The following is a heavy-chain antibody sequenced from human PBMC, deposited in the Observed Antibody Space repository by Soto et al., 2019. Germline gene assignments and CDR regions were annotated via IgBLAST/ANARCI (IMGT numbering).Heavy chain of an antibody. J-gene: IGHJ4*02. CDR2: ISPMFGAA. V-gene: IGHV1-69*19. CDR3: AREVQVHTPAFVY. CDR1: GGTFNTYA. D-gene: IGHD3-10*01. Sequence: QVQLVQSGAEMKKPGSSVKVSCQSSGGTFNTYAMNWVRQAPGQGPEWMGDISPMFGAANYAPKFQGRVTITADESTGTSYMQLSSLTSEDTDLYFCAREVQVHTPAFVYWGQRTLVTVSS.